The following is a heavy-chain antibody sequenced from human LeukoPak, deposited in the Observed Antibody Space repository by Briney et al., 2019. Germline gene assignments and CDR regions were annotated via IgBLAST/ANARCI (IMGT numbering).Heavy chain of an antibody. CDR2: IYPDDSDT. D-gene: IGHD1-26*01. J-gene: IGHJ4*02. CDR3: ARQGLHREQGPNDY. CDR1: GYSFTTYW. Sequence: GASLQISCKGSGYSFTTYWIGWVRRLPGKGLEWMGIIYPDDSDTTYSPSFQGQVTISADKSISTAYLQWSSLKAPDTALYYCARQGLHREQGPNDYWGQGTLVTVSS. V-gene: IGHV5-51*01.